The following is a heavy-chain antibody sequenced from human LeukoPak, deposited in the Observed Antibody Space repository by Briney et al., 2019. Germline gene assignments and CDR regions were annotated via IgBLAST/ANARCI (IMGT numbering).Heavy chain of an antibody. D-gene: IGHD1-26*01. CDR2: IYSGGST. CDR3: AKKYSTGLDP. Sequence: PGGSLRLSCAASGFAVSSNYMSWVRQAPGKGLEWVAVIYSGGSTNYADSVKGRFTISRDNSKNTLYLLMNSLRAEDTAIYYCAKKYSTGLDPWGQGTLVTVSS. J-gene: IGHJ5*02. V-gene: IGHV3-66*01. CDR1: GFAVSSNY.